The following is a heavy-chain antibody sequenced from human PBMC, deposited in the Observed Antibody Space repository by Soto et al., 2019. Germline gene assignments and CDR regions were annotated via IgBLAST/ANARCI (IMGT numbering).Heavy chain of an antibody. J-gene: IGHJ4*02. Sequence: QVQLVQSGTVVQRRGSSVKVSCQASGGTFSSHGMAWVRQAPGQGLEWMGGIIPTFGTATYAPKFQGRVTITASKSTNTAYLALRSLRSDDTAVYYCATERRAQYFDFWGQGTLISVSS. D-gene: IGHD6-25*01. V-gene: IGHV1-69*06. CDR3: ATERRAQYFDF. CDR1: GGTFSSHG. CDR2: IIPTFGTA.